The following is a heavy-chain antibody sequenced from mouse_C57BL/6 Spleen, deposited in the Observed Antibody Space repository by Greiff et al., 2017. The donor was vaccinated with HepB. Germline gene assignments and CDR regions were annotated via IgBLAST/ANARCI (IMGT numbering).Heavy chain of an antibody. CDR2: INPNNGGT. V-gene: IGHV1-26*01. J-gene: IGHJ4*01. Sequence: EVQLQQSGPELVKPGASVKISCKASGYTFTDYYMNWVKQSHGKSLEWIGDINPNNGGTSYNQKFKGKATLTVDKSSSTAYMELRSLTSEDSAVYYCARYRHDGYYVLTFFYAMDYWGQGTSVTVSS. CDR3: ARYRHDGYYVLTFFYAMDY. D-gene: IGHD2-3*01. CDR1: GYTFTDYY.